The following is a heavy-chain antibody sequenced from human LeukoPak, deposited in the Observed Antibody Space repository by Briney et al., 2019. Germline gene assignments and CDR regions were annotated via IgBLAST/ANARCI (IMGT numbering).Heavy chain of an antibody. V-gene: IGHV4-59*01. J-gene: IGHJ4*02. CDR1: GGSISSYY. D-gene: IGHD1-7*01. Sequence: SETLSLTCTVSGGSISSYYWSWIRQPPGKGLEWIGYIYYSGSTNYNPSLKSRVTISVDTSKNQFSLKLSSVTAADTAVYYCASGSVYNWNYYLDYWGQGTLVTVSS. CDR2: IYYSGST. CDR3: ASGSVYNWNYYLDY.